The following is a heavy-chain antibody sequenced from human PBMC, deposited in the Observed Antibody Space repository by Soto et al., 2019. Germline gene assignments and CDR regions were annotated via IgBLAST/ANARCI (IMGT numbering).Heavy chain of an antibody. CDR3: ARDPVVSSGWVRGMDV. J-gene: IGHJ6*02. V-gene: IGHV3-30*03. Sequence: QVQLVESGGGVVQPGRSLRLSCAASGFTFSSYGMHWVRQAPGKGLEWVAVISYDGSNKYYADSVKGRFTISRDNSKNTLYLQMNSLRAEDTAVYYCARDPVVSSGWVRGMDVWGQGTTVTVSS. CDR1: GFTFSSYG. D-gene: IGHD6-19*01. CDR2: ISYDGSNK.